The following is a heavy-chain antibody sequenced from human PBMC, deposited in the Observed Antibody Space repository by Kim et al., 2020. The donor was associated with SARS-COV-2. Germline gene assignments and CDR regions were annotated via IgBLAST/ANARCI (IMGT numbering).Heavy chain of an antibody. D-gene: IGHD3-10*01. V-gene: IGHV3-15*01. Sequence: KSRSTISREDQKNTLYLQMNSLKPEDTAVYYCSTLIGYYGSGSYYRSNDYWGQGTLVTVSS. J-gene: IGHJ4*02. CDR3: STLIGYYGSGSYYRSNDY.